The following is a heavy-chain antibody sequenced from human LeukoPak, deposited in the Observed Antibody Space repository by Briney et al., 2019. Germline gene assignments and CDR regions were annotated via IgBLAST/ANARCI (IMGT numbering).Heavy chain of an antibody. CDR2: IYPGDSDT. CDR3: ASSSLYCSGGSCYWGY. Sequence: GDSLKISCKGSGYSFTSYWIGWVRQMPGKGLECMGIIYPGDSDTRYSPSFQGQVTISADKSISTAYLQWSSLKASDTAMYYCASSSLYCSGGSCYWGYWGQGTLLTVSS. V-gene: IGHV5-51*01. J-gene: IGHJ4*02. CDR1: GYSFTSYW. D-gene: IGHD2-15*01.